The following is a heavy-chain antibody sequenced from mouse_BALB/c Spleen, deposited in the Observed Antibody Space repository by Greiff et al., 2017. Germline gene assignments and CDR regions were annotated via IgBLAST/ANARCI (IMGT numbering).Heavy chain of an antibody. D-gene: IGHD3-1*01. Sequence: EVQLQQSGPELVKPGASVKMSCKASGYTFTSYVMHWVKQKPGQGLEWIGSINPYNDGTKYNEKFKGKATLTADKSSSTAYMELSSLTSEDSAVYYCAREAARYAMDYWGQGTSVTVSS. CDR3: AREAARYAMDY. CDR2: INPYNDGT. V-gene: IGHV1-14*01. J-gene: IGHJ4*01. CDR1: GYTFTSYV.